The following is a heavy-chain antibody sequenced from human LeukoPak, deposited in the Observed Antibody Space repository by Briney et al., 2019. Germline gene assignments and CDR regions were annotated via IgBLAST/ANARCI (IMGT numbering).Heavy chain of an antibody. D-gene: IGHD3-10*01. CDR2: IYTSGST. V-gene: IGHV4-4*07. CDR1: GGSISSYY. J-gene: IGHJ6*03. Sequence: SETLSLTCTVSGGSISSYYWSWIRQPAGRGLEWIGRIYTSGSTNYSPSLKSRVTMSVDTSKNQFSLKLSSVTAADTAVYYCARGGSGRTVYYYYYMDVWGKGTTVTVSS. CDR3: ARGGSGRTVYYYYYMDV.